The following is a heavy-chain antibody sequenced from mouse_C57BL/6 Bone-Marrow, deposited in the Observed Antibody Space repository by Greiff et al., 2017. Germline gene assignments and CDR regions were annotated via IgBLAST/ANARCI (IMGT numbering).Heavy chain of an antibody. CDR2: INPSSGYT. V-gene: IGHV1-7*01. Sequence: QVQLQQSGAELAKPGASVKLSCKASGYTFTSYWMHWVKQRPGQGLEWIGYINPSSGYTKYNQKFQGKATITADTSSNTAYLQLSSLTSEDTAVYYCTLPGMDYWGQGTSVTVSS. CDR1: GYTFTSYW. CDR3: TLPGMDY. J-gene: IGHJ4*01.